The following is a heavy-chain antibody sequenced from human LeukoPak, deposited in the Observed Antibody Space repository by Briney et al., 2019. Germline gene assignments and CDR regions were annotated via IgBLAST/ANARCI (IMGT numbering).Heavy chain of an antibody. J-gene: IGHJ6*03. CDR2: IYYSGST. D-gene: IGHD3-10*01. V-gene: IGHV4-30-4*08. Sequence: PSQTLSLSCTVSGRSFSSGDYYWSWIRQPPGKGLEWIGYIYYSGSTYYNPSLKSRVTISLDTSKNQFSLKLSSVTAADTAVYYCARVSFKGNYYYMDVWGKGTTVTVSS. CDR3: ARVSFKGNYYYMDV. CDR1: GRSFSSGDYY.